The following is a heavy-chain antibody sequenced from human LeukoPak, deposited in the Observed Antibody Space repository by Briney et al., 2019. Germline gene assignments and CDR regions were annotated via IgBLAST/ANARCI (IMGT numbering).Heavy chain of an antibody. CDR2: IYYSGLT. J-gene: IGHJ4*02. CDR1: GASISSSSSS. D-gene: IGHD4-17*01. Sequence: SEPLSLTCTVSGASISSSSSSWGWVRQPPGKGPEWIGRIYYSGLTYDNPSLKSRVSISVDPSKNHFSLKVSSVTAADTAVYYCASGTFDDYGDYDRGDYFDHWGQGTLVTVSA. V-gene: IGHV4-39*02. CDR3: ASGTFDDYGDYDRGDYFDH.